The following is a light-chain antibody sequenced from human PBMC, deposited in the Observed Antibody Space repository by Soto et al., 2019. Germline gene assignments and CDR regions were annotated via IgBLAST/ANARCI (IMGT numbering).Light chain of an antibody. V-gene: IGKV1-39*01. Sequence: DIQMTQSPSSLSASLGDTVTISCRASQNIENYLHWYQQKAGKAPELLLYVASVLKDGVSSRFSGSGYGTDFTLTITNLQHEEFAMYYCQQSFDSRPITFGQGTRLDIK. CDR2: VAS. J-gene: IGKJ5*01. CDR3: QQSFDSRPIT. CDR1: QNIENY.